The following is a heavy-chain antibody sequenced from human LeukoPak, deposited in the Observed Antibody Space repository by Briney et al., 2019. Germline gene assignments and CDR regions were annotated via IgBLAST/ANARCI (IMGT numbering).Heavy chain of an antibody. CDR3: ARVGYCSGGSCYLGGEHFQH. J-gene: IGHJ1*01. D-gene: IGHD2-15*01. V-gene: IGHV4-59*01. CDR2: VHYSGSA. CDR1: RGSISSYY. Sequence: SETLSLTCTVSRGSISSYYWSWIRQPPGKGLEWIGHVHYSGSANYNPSLKSRVTISVDTSKKQFSLKVKFVTAADTAVYYCARVGYCSGGSCYLGGEHFQHWGQGTLVTVSS.